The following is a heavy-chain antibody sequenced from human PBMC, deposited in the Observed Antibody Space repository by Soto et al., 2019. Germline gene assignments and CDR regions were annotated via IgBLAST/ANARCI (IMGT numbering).Heavy chain of an antibody. CDR3: ARNVAEIAAAGLNWFDP. D-gene: IGHD6-13*01. J-gene: IGHJ5*02. CDR1: GGSISSGGYS. Sequence: SETLSLTCAVSGGSISSGGYSWSWIRQPPGKGLEWIGYIYHSGSTYYNPSLKSRVTIPVDRSKNQFSLKLSSVTAADTAVYYCARNVAEIAAAGLNWFDPWGQGTLVTVSS. CDR2: IYHSGST. V-gene: IGHV4-30-2*01.